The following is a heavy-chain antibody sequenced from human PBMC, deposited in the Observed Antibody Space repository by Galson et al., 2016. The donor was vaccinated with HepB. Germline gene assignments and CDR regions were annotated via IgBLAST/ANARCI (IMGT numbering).Heavy chain of an antibody. Sequence: SETLSLTCAVSSGSISTDYWWSWVRQSPGRGLEWIGEIYQTGTANYDPSFTRRATISLDKSKNQFSLRLDSVTAADTAVYYCTRGTLGTAATMAFDYWGQGTLVSVSS. D-gene: IGHD4/OR15-4a*01. CDR2: IYQTGTA. CDR1: SGSISTDYW. V-gene: IGHV4-4*02. J-gene: IGHJ4*02. CDR3: TRGTLGTAATMAFDY.